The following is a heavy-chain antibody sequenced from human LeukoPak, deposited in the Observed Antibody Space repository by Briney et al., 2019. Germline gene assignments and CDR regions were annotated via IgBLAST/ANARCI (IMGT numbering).Heavy chain of an antibody. CDR2: INQDGSTK. CDR3: ARWEQTSGCYYLDN. J-gene: IGHJ4*01. D-gene: IGHD6-19*01. CDR1: GFTLSSNW. V-gene: IGHV3-7*01. Sequence: GGSLRLSCGASGFTLSSNWMSWVRQAPGRGLEWVASINQDGSTKYYVDSVKGRFTITRDNAKNSLYLQMNILIVEDTAVYLCARWEQTSGCYYLDNWGQETLVTVSS.